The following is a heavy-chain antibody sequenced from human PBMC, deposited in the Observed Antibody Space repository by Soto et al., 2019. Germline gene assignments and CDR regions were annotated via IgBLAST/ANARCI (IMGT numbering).Heavy chain of an antibody. V-gene: IGHV3-48*02. J-gene: IGHJ4*02. CDR1: GFTFSSYS. CDR2: ISSSSSTI. CDR3: ARDLYGDHVYATVFDY. Sequence: EVQLVESGGGLVQPGGSLRLSCAASGFTFSSYSMNWVRQAPGKGLEWVSYISSSSSTIYYADSVKGRFTISRDNAKNSLYLQMNSLRDEDTAVYYCARDLYGDHVYATVFDYWGQGTLVTVSS. D-gene: IGHD4-17*01.